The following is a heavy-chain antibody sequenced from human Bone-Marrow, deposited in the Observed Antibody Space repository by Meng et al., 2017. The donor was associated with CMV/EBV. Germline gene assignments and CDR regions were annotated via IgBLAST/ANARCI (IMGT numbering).Heavy chain of an antibody. CDR2: ISWDGGST. J-gene: IGHJ4*02. D-gene: IGHD4-17*01. V-gene: IGHV3-43D*03. CDR3: AKDKHGDRPLGYFDY. Sequence: GESLKISCAASGFTFDDYAMHWVRQAPGKGLEWVSLISWDGGSTYYADSVKGRFTISRDNSKNSLYLQMNSLRAEDTALYYCAKDKHGDRPLGYFDYWGQGTLVTV. CDR1: GFTFDDYA.